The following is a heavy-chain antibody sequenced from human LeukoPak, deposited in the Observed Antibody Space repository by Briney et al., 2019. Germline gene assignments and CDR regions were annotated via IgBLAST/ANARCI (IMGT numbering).Heavy chain of an antibody. D-gene: IGHD6-19*01. Sequence: GGSLRLSCVVSGFGFSDSYMTWIRQTPGKGLEWLAYISGSGSDMYYADSVKGRFTISRDNAKNSLYLQMNSLRAEDTAVYYCARVRRIAVAPDWYFDLWGRGTLVTVSS. V-gene: IGHV3-11*04. CDR2: ISGSGSDM. J-gene: IGHJ2*01. CDR3: ARVRRIAVAPDWYFDL. CDR1: GFGFSDSY.